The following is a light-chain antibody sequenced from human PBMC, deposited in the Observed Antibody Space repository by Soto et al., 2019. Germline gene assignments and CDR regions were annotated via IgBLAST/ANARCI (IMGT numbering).Light chain of an antibody. CDR1: QSVSNF. V-gene: IGKV3-11*01. J-gene: IGKJ1*01. CDR2: DAS. Sequence: EIVLTQSPATLSLSPGERATLSCRASQSVSNFLAWYQQKPGQAPRLLISDASNRATGIPGRFSGSGSGTDFSLTIISLEPEDFAVYYCQQRSNWPLTCGPGTKVQIK. CDR3: QQRSNWPLT.